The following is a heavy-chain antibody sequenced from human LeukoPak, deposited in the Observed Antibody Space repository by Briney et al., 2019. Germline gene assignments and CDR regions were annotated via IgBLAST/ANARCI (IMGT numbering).Heavy chain of an antibody. V-gene: IGHV3-20*04. D-gene: IGHD1-26*01. J-gene: IGHJ4*02. CDR3: ARGSTIVSDY. Sequence: GGSLRLSCAASGFTFDDYGMSWVRQVAGQGLEWFSGIDWNGASTGYADSVKGRFTISRDNAKKSLYLQISSLRAEDTALYYCARGSTIVSDYWGQGTLVTVSS. CDR1: GFTFDDYG. CDR2: IDWNGAST.